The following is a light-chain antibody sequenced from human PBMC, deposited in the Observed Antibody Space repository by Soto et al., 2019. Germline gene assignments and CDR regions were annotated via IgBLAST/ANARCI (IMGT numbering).Light chain of an antibody. CDR1: SGDVGGYNY. V-gene: IGLV2-14*01. J-gene: IGLJ1*01. CDR2: DVS. CDR3: SSYTSSSTYV. Sequence: QSALAQPASVSGSPGQSITISCTGTSGDVGGYNYVSWYQQHPGKAPKLMIYDVSNRPSGVSNRFSGSKSGNTAFLTISGLQAEDEADYYCSSYTSSSTYVFGTGTKVTVL.